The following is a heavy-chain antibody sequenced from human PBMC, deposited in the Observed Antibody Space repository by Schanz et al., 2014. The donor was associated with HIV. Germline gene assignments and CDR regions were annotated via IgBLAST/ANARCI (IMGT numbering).Heavy chain of an antibody. CDR2: ISESGGRT. CDR3: TTLRYFDWIRVDY. D-gene: IGHD3-9*01. Sequence: VQLVESGGGVVQPGRSLRLSCAASGFNFNNYAMTWVRQAPGKGLEWVSSISESGGRTYYADSVKGRFTISRDNSKNTLYLQMNSLKTEDTAVYYCTTLRYFDWIRVDYWGQGTLVTVSS. CDR1: GFNFNNYA. J-gene: IGHJ4*02. V-gene: IGHV3-23*04.